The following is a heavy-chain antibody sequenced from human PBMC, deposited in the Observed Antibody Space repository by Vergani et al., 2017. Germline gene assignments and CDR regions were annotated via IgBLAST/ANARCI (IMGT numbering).Heavy chain of an antibody. CDR3: AKEGGGYCSGGTCYPEY. J-gene: IGHJ4*02. Sequence: QVQLVESGGGVVQPGGSLRLSCAAPGFTFISYGMHWVRQAPGKGLEWVASIRSDESRSYYGDSMEGPFTISRDNSKNTLYLQMKSLRPEDTAVYYCAKEGGGYCSGGTCYPEYWGQGTLVIVSS. D-gene: IGHD2-15*01. CDR2: IRSDESRS. CDR1: GFTFISYG. V-gene: IGHV3-30*02.